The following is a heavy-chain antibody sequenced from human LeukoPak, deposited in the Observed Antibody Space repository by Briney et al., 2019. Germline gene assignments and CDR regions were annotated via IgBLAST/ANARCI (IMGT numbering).Heavy chain of an antibody. J-gene: IGHJ5*02. CDR3: ASQVAVAGPGVWFDP. CDR1: GGSFSGYY. V-gene: IGHV4-34*01. CDR2: INHSGST. D-gene: IGHD6-19*01. Sequence: SETLSLTCAVYGGSFSGYYWSWVRHPPGKGLEWIGEINHSGSTNYNPSLKSRVTISVDTSKNQFSLKLSSVTAADTAVYYCASQVAVAGPGVWFDPWGQGTMVTVSS.